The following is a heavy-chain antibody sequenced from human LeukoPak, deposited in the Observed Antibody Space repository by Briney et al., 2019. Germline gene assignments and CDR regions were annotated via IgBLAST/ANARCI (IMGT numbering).Heavy chain of an antibody. Sequence: PSETLSLTCTVSGGFISSSSHHWAWIRQPPGKELEWIGSIYYSGSTYYSPSLKSRVTISVDTSKNQFSLKLSSVTAADTAVYYCAREQNSSAGSWGQGTLVTVSS. V-gene: IGHV4-39*07. CDR3: AREQNSSAGS. J-gene: IGHJ5*02. D-gene: IGHD6-6*01. CDR1: GGFISSSSHH. CDR2: IYYSGST.